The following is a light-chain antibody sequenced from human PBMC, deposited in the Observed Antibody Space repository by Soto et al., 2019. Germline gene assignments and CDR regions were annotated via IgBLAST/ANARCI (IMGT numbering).Light chain of an antibody. Sequence: DIQMTQSPSSLSASVGDRVTITCRASQSISTYVSWYQHTLGKAPKLLIYAASNLQSGVHSRFSGSGSETEFTRTIDRLHPEDFATYYCQQRMSTPLTFGGGTKVDLK. CDR1: QSISTY. V-gene: IGKV1-39*01. J-gene: IGKJ4*01. CDR2: AAS. CDR3: QQRMSTPLT.